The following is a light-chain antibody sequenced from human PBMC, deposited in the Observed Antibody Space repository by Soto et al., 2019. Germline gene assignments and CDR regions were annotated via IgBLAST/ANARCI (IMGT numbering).Light chain of an antibody. CDR3: QQFHNYPPLT. CDR2: DAS. V-gene: IGKV1D-13*01. Sequence: AIQLTQSPSSLSASVGDRVTITCRASQSIGSALAWYQQKPGKAPKLLIYDASSLESGVPSRFSGSGSGTDFTLTISSLQPEDFATYYCQQFHNYPPLTFGGGTKVDIK. CDR1: QSIGSA. J-gene: IGKJ4*01.